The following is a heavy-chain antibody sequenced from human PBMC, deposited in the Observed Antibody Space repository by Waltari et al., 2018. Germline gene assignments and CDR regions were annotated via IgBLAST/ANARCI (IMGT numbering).Heavy chain of an antibody. V-gene: IGHV3-33*01. D-gene: IGHD3-10*01. Sequence: QVQLVESGGGVVQPGRSLRLSCAASGFTFSSYGMHWVRQAPGKGLEWVAVIWYDGSNKYYADSVKGRFTISRDNSKNTLYLQMNSLRAEDTAVYYCARGGFYGSGSYSVDYWGQGTLVTVSS. CDR2: IWYDGSNK. CDR3: ARGGFYGSGSYSVDY. J-gene: IGHJ4*02. CDR1: GFTFSSYG.